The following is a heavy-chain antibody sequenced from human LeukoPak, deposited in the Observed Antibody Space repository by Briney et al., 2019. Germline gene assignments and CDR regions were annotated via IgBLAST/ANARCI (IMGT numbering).Heavy chain of an antibody. CDR1: GGSISSYY. CDR2: IYYSGST. J-gene: IGHJ4*02. CDR3: ASWRTGFSFDY. D-gene: IGHD1-1*01. V-gene: IGHV4-59*08. Sequence: SETLSLTCTVSGGSISSYYWSWIRQPPGKGLEWIGYIYYSGSTNYNPSLRSRVTISVDTSKNQFSLKLSSVTAADTAVYYCASWRTGFSFDYWGQGTLVTASS.